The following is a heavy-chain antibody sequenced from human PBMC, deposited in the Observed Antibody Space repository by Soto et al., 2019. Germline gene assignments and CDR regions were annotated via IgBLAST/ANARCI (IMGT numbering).Heavy chain of an antibody. J-gene: IGHJ3*02. CDR2: ISAYNGNT. D-gene: IGHD5-12*01. CDR1: GYTFTSYG. V-gene: IGHV1-18*01. CDR3: ARDRLGYIVATILGAHDAFDI. Sequence: QVQLVQSGAEVKKPGASVKVSCKASGYTFTSYGISWVRQAPGQGLEWMGWISAYNGNTNYAQKLQGRVTMTTDTSTSTAYMELRSLRSDDTAVYYCARDRLGYIVATILGAHDAFDIWGQGTMVTVSS.